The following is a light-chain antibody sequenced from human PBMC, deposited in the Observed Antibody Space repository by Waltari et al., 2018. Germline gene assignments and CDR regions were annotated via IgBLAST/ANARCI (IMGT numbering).Light chain of an antibody. CDR3: RLYMGSGIYA. CDR1: SGSLTAHHD. Sequence: QDVVTQEPSFPVSPRATATLPCAFTSGSLTAHHDPTWYQQTPGQPPRTLINTTHPPSAGVPVRFSGSILGNKAALTITGAQADDESDYYGRLYMGSGIYAFGGGTKLTVL. V-gene: IGLV8-61*01. CDR2: TTH. J-gene: IGLJ2*01.